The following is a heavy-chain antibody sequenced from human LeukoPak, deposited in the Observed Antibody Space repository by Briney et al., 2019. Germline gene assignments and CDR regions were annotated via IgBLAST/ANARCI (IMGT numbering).Heavy chain of an antibody. CDR3: AKGVQGSCRGTKCYYFYY. V-gene: IGHV3-23*01. J-gene: IGHJ4*02. D-gene: IGHD2-2*01. Sequence: GGSLRLSCGVWGYTFRNYAMNWVRQTTGKGLEWVLYIIGSGGRTYYADSVEGRFTISRDNSKNTLYLQMNSLRVEDTAVYYCAKGVQGSCRGTKCYYFYYWGQGTLVTVSA. CDR2: IIGSGGRT. CDR1: GYTFRNYA.